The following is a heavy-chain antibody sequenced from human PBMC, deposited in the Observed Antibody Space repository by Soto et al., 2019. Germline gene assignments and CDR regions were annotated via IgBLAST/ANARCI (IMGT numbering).Heavy chain of an antibody. V-gene: IGHV5-51*01. CDR3: ATSIDIGYDY. Sequence: PGESLKISCKGSGYSFTSDWIGWVRQMPGKGLEWMGVIYPDDSDTKYSPSLQGQVTISVDKSISTVYLQWSSLKASDTAMYYCATSIDIGYDYWGQGT. CDR1: GYSFTSDW. J-gene: IGHJ4*02. D-gene: IGHD5-12*01. CDR2: IYPDDSDT.